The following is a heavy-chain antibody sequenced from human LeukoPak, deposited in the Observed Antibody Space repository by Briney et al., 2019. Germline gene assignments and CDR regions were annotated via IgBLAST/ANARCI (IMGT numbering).Heavy chain of an antibody. CDR2: IYYSGST. J-gene: IGHJ6*02. CDR1: GVSINSGYYY. CDR3: ARESRCSGGSCYSYYGMDV. V-gene: IGHV4-30-4*02. Sequence: SYTLSLTCTVSGVSINSGYYYWTWIRQPPGKGLEWIGYIYYSGSTYYNPSLKSRVTISVDTSKNQFSLKLSSVTAADTAVYYCARESRCSGGSCYSYYGMDVWGQGTTVTVSS. D-gene: IGHD2-15*01.